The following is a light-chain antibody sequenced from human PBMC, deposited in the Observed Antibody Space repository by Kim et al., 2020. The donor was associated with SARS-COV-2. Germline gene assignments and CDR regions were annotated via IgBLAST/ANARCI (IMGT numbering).Light chain of an antibody. CDR2: TAS. J-gene: IGKJ2*01. CDR3: QQSFITPYT. V-gene: IGKV1-39*01. Sequence: GDTVTITCRASRGIRNYLNWYQQKPGKAPELLIYTASSLQSGVPSRFSGSGSGTDFSLTIYSLQPEDFATYYCQQSFITPYTFGRGTKLDIK. CDR1: RGIRNY.